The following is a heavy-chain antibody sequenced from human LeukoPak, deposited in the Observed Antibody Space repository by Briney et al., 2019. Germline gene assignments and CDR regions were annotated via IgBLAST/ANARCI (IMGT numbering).Heavy chain of an antibody. CDR1: GFTFSSYW. Sequence: GGSLRLSCAASGFTFSSYWMSWVRQAPGKGLEWEANIKQDGSEEYYVDSVKGRFTISRDNAKNSLYLQMNSLRGEDTAVYYCARDSDWSVYYYYYMDVWGKGTTVTVSS. V-gene: IGHV3-7*01. D-gene: IGHD3/OR15-3a*01. J-gene: IGHJ6*03. CDR2: IKQDGSEE. CDR3: ARDSDWSVYYYYYMDV.